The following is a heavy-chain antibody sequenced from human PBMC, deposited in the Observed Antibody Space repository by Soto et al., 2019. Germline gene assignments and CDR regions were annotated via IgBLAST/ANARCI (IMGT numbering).Heavy chain of an antibody. Sequence: GGSLRLSCAASGFTFRSYDMSWVRQVPGKGLEWVSTVTGSGVSTFYADPVKGRFTISRDNSRNTVFLQMNSLRAEDTAVYYCAKSVDVVATIMKCWGQGTRVTVSS. CDR2: VTGSGVST. CDR1: GFTFRSYD. V-gene: IGHV3-23*01. J-gene: IGHJ4*02. D-gene: IGHD5-12*01. CDR3: AKSVDVVATIMKC.